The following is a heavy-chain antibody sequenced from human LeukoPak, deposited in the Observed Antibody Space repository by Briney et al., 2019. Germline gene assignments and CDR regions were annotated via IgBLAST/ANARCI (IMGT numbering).Heavy chain of an antibody. V-gene: IGHV3-23*01. D-gene: IGHD4-23*01. CDR1: GFTFSNYA. J-gene: IGHJ4*02. CDR3: AKNQYGGNPQYYFDY. CDR2: ISGSGGNT. Sequence: GGSLRLSCSASGFTFSNYAMSWVRQAPGKGLEWVSAISGSGGNTYYADSVKGRFTISRDNAKNTLYLQMNSLRAEDTAVYYCAKNQYGGNPQYYFDYWGQGTLVTVSS.